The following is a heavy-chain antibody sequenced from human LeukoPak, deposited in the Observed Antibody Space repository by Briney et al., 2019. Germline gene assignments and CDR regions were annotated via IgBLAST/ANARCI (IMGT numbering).Heavy chain of an antibody. Sequence: PSETPSLTCTVSGGSISSGSYYWSWIRQPAGKGLEWIGRIYTSGSTNYNPSLKSRVTISVDTSKNQFSLKLSSVTAADTAVYYCARDKSDYDILTGYHTPWYNWFDPWGQGTLVTVSS. CDR3: ARDKSDYDILTGYHTPWYNWFDP. CDR2: IYTSGST. J-gene: IGHJ5*02. CDR1: GGSISSGSYY. V-gene: IGHV4-61*02. D-gene: IGHD3-9*01.